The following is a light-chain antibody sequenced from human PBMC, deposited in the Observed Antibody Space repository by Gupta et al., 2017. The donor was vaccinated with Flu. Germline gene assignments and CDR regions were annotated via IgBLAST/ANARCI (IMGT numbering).Light chain of an antibody. Sequence: TQSPSILFASIGNTVTISCRASQNNDGWLASYQLKPGKAPTLLIYKASGLENGVTSRFSGSGSGTIFTLTITGLQRDYSATYCCQQYCSYRTFGQGTKVEIK. CDR2: KAS. J-gene: IGKJ1*01. CDR3: QQYCSYRT. V-gene: IGKV1-5*03. CDR1: QNNDGW.